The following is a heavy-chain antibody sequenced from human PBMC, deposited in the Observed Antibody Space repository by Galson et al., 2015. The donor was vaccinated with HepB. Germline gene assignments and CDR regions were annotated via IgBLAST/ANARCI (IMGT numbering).Heavy chain of an antibody. J-gene: IGHJ6*02. Sequence: SVKVSCKASGYTFTSYAMHWVRQAPGQRLEWMGWINAGNGNTKYSQKFQGRVTITRDTSASTAYMELSSLRSEDTAVYYCARAEGEYYYDSSGYYYLSYYYNGMDVWGQGTTVTVSS. V-gene: IGHV1-3*01. CDR1: GYTFTSYA. D-gene: IGHD3-22*01. CDR3: ARAEGEYYYDSSGYYYLSYYYNGMDV. CDR2: INAGNGNT.